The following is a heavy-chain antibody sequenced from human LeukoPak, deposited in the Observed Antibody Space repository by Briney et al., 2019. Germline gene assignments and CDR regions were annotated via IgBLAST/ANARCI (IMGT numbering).Heavy chain of an antibody. CDR3: AKGVAVASPYYFDY. CDR1: GFTFSSYA. D-gene: IGHD6-19*01. CDR2: ISGSGGST. J-gene: IGHJ4*02. V-gene: IGHV3-23*01. Sequence: PGGSLRLSCAASGFTFSSYAMSWVRQAPGKGLEWVSPISGSGGSTYYADSVKGRFTISRDNSENTLYLQMNSLRAEDTAVYYCAKGVAVASPYYFDYWGQGTLVTVSS.